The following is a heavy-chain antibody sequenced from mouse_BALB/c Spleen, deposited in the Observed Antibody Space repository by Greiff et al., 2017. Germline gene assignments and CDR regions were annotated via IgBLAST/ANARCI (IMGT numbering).Heavy chain of an antibody. J-gene: IGHJ3*01. CDR1: GYTFTSYW. D-gene: IGHD1-1*01. CDR3: TETHYYGSSYVGAY. Sequence: QVQLQQPGAELVKPGASVKLSCKASGYTFTSYWMHWVKLRPGQGFEWIGEINPSNGGTNYNEKFKRKATLTAVTSTSTAYMELSSLTNEDSAVYYCTETHYYGSSYVGAYWGQGTLVTVSA. CDR2: INPSNGGT. V-gene: IGHV1S16*01.